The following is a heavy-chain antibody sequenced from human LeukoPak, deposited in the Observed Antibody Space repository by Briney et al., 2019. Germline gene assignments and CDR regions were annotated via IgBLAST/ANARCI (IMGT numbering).Heavy chain of an antibody. Sequence: GGSLRLSCAASGFAFSSYWMHWVRQAPGKGLVWVSRVTTDGSHANYADSVKGRFTISRDNAKNTVSLQMNGLRAEDTAVYYCARDAYCSSTSCYLDVWGKGTTVTVSS. CDR2: VTTDGSHA. D-gene: IGHD2-2*01. J-gene: IGHJ6*03. CDR1: GFAFSSYW. CDR3: ARDAYCSSTSCYLDV. V-gene: IGHV3-74*01.